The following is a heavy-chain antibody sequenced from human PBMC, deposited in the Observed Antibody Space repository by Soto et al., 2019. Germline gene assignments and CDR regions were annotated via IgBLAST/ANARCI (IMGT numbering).Heavy chain of an antibody. V-gene: IGHV3-30*18. CDR2: IAYDGNNK. Sequence: LRLSCAASGFTFSSFAMHWVRQAPGKGLEWVALIAYDGNNKYFADSVKGRFTISRDNSKDTVYLQMDSLRPEDKAVYYCAKGTPVNGDYALDYWGQGSLVTVSS. J-gene: IGHJ4*02. CDR1: GFTFSSFA. CDR3: AKGTPVNGDYALDY. D-gene: IGHD4-17*01.